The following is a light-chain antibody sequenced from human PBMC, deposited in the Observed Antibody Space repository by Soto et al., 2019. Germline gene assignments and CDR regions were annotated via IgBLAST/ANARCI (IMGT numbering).Light chain of an antibody. CDR2: LGS. Sequence: DIVMTQSPLSLPVIPGEPASISCRSSQSLLHSNGYNYLDWYLQKPGQSPQLLIYLGSNRASGVXDTXSGSGLGTDFTLKISRVEAGDVGVYYCMQALQTPLTFGGGTKVEIK. J-gene: IGKJ4*01. V-gene: IGKV2-28*01. CDR3: MQALQTPLT. CDR1: QSLLHSNGYNY.